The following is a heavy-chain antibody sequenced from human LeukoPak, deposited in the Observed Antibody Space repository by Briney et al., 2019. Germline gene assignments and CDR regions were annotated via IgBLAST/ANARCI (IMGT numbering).Heavy chain of an antibody. D-gene: IGHD1-26*01. CDR3: AREGATSNFDY. CDR2: ISGSGGST. Sequence: GGSLRLSCAASGFTFSSYAMSWVRQAPGKGLEWVSAISGSGGSTYYADSVKGRFTISRDNAKNSLYLQMNSLRAEDTGVYYCAREGATSNFDYWGQGTLVTVSS. J-gene: IGHJ4*02. V-gene: IGHV3-23*01. CDR1: GFTFSSYA.